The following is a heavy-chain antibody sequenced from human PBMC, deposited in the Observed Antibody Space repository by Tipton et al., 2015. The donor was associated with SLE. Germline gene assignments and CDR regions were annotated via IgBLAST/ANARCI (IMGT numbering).Heavy chain of an antibody. CDR2: INHSGST. D-gene: IGHD6-13*01. Sequence: TLSLTCAVYGGSFSGYYWSWIRQPPGKGLEWIGEINHSGSTNYNPSLKSRVTMSVDTSKNQFSLKLSSVTAADTAVYYCARDTIAAADYWGQGTLVTVSS. CDR1: GGSFSGYY. V-gene: IGHV4-34*01. CDR3: ARDTIAAADY. J-gene: IGHJ4*02.